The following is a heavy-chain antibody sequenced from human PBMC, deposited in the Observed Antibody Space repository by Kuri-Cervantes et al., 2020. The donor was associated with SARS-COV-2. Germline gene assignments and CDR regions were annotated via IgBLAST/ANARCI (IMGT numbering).Heavy chain of an antibody. CDR3: ARERAGYCSGGSCYRGGRFDY. CDR2: IKQDGGEK. J-gene: IGHJ4*02. V-gene: IGHV3-7*01. Sequence: GESLKISCAASGFTFSSYWMSWVRQAPGKGLEWVANIKQDGGEKYYVDSVKGRFTISRDNAKNSLYLQMNSLRAEDTAVYYCARERAGYCSGGSCYRGGRFDYWGQGTLITVSS. D-gene: IGHD2-15*01. CDR1: GFTFSSYW.